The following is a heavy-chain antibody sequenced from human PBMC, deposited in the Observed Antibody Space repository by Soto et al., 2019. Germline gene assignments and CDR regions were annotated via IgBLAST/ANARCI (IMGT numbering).Heavy chain of an antibody. V-gene: IGHV3-30-3*01. J-gene: IGHJ4*02. CDR1: GFTFSSYA. CDR2: ISYDGSNK. Sequence: PGGSLRLSCAASGFTFSSYAMHWVRQAPGKGLEWVAVISYDGSNKYYADSVKGRFTISRDNSKNTLYLQMNSLRAEDTAVYYCARDGGRWLQSAGGYFDYWGQGTLVTVSS. D-gene: IGHD3-16*01. CDR3: ARDGGRWLQSAGGYFDY.